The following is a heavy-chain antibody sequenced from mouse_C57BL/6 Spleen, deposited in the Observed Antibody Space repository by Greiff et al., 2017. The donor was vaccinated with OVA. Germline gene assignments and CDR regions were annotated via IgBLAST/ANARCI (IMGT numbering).Heavy chain of an antibody. J-gene: IGHJ4*01. CDR1: GYTFTSYW. Sequence: QVQLQQPGAELVKPGASVKLSCKASGYTFTSYWMHWVKQRPGQGLEWIGMIHPNSGSTNYNEKFKSKATLTVDKSSSTAYMQLSSLTSEDSAVYYCARDDYSTYYYAMDYWGQGTSVTVSA. CDR3: ARDDYSTYYYAMDY. D-gene: IGHD2-5*01. CDR2: IHPNSGST. V-gene: IGHV1-64*01.